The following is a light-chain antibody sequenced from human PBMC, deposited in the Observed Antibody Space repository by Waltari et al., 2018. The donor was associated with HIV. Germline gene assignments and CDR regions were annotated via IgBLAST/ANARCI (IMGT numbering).Light chain of an antibody. CDR2: SNN. V-gene: IGLV1-44*01. CDR1: SSNIGSNT. J-gene: IGLJ3*02. CDR3: AAWDDSLGGVV. Sequence: QSVLTQPPSASGTPGQRVTIPCSGSSSNIGSNTVNWYQQLPGTAPKVLLYSNNQRPSGVPDRFSGSKSGTSASLAISGLQSEDEADYYCAAWDDSLGGVVFGGGTKLTVL.